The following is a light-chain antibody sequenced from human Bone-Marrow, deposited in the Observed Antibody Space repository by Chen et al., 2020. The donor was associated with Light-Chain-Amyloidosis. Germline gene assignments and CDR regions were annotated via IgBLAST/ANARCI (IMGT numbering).Light chain of an antibody. Sequence: HSVLTQPPSTSATPGQRVTISCSGSGSNIGSHDVFWYQQVPGKAPKILIFKNDQRPSGVPDRFSAFKSGTAASLAIRGLRSEDEADYHCATWDGSLSGVVFGGGTKVTVL. CDR2: KND. CDR1: GSNIGSHD. J-gene: IGLJ2*01. CDR3: ATWDGSLSGVV. V-gene: IGLV1-47*01.